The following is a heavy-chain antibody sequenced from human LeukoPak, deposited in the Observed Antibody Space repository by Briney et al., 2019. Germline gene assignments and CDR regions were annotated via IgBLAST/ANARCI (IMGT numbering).Heavy chain of an antibody. J-gene: IGHJ1*01. CDR2: INHSGST. CDR1: GGSFSGYY. V-gene: IGHV4-34*01. CDR3: ARGLRGSYYYAYFQH. Sequence: PSETLSLTCAVYGGSFSGYYWSWIRQPPGKGLEWIGEINHSGSTNYNPSLKSRVTISVDTSKNQFSLKLSSVTAADTAVYYCARGLRGSYYYAYFQHWGQGTLVTVSS. D-gene: IGHD1-26*01.